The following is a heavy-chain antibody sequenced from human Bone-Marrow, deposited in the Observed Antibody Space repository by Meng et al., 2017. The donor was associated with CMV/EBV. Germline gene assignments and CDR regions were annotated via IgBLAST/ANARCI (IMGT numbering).Heavy chain of an antibody. CDR3: ARSYYGFWCGYYTPPFDY. CDR2: INHSGST. D-gene: IGHD3-3*01. Sequence: LETLSLTCAVYGGSFSGYYWSWIRQPPGKGLEWMGEINHSGSTNYNPSLKSRVTITVDTSKNQFSLKLSSVTAADTAVYYCARSYYGFWCGYYTPPFDYWGQGTLVTVSS. V-gene: IGHV4-34*01. J-gene: IGHJ4*02. CDR1: GGSFSGYY.